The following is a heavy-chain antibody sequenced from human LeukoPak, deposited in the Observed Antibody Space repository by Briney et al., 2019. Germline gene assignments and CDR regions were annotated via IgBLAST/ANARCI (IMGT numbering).Heavy chain of an antibody. CDR2: INTDGSST. V-gene: IGHV3-74*01. J-gene: IGHJ4*02. CDR1: GFTFSSYW. CDR3: ARESLLIAAPFDY. D-gene: IGHD6-6*01. Sequence: PGGSLRLCCAASGFTFSSYWMHWVRQAPGKGLVWVSRINTDGSSTSYADSVKGRFTISRDNAKNTLYLQMNSLRAEDTAVYYCARESLLIAAPFDYWGQGTLVTVSS.